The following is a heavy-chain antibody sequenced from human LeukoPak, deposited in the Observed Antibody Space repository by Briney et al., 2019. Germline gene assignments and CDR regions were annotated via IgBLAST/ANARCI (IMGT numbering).Heavy chain of an antibody. D-gene: IGHD5-18*01. Sequence: PGGSLRLSCAASGFTFSSYWMHWVRQSPGKGPVWVSRIDRDGSSANYADSVKGRFTISRDDAKNTLYLQMNSLRAEDTAAYYCARRVSAKSLDYWGQGTLVTVSS. J-gene: IGHJ4*02. V-gene: IGHV3-74*01. CDR2: IDRDGSSA. CDR3: ARRVSAKSLDY. CDR1: GFTFSSYW.